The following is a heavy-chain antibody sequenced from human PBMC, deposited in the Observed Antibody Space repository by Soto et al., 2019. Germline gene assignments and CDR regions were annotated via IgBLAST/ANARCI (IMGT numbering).Heavy chain of an antibody. CDR3: ARGRAGYYYCGMDV. CDR2: SYSGGST. CDR1: GFTVSSNY. D-gene: IGHD6-25*01. V-gene: IGHV3-66*01. J-gene: IGHJ6*02. Sequence: QLGGSLSLSCAASGFTVSSNYMSWVRQAPGKGLEWVSFSYSGGSTYYADTVKGRFTISRHNSKNTLYLQMNSLRAEDTAVYYCARGRAGYYYCGMDVWGQGTTVTVSS.